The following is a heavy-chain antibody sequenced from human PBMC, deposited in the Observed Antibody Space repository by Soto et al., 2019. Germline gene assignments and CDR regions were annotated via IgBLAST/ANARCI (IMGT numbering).Heavy chain of an antibody. CDR2: IKQDGSEK. V-gene: IGHV3-7*05. J-gene: IGHJ4*02. D-gene: IGHD5-12*01. CDR3: ARMSAGRPYSGYDLFDY. CDR1: GFTFSSYW. Sequence: EVQLVESGGGLVQPGGSLRLSCAASGFTFSSYWMSWVRQAPGKGLEWVANIKQDGSEKYYVDSVKGRFTISRDNAKNSLYLQMNSLRAEDTAVYYCARMSAGRPYSGYDLFDYWGQGTLVTVSS.